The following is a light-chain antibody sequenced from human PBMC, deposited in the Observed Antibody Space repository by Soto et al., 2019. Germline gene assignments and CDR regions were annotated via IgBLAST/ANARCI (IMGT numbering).Light chain of an antibody. CDR3: LLYDGGAWV. Sequence: QAVVTQEPSLTVSPGGTVTLTCASSTGAVTSGYYPSWFQQKPGQAPRALIYSTSNKNSWTPARFSGSLLGGKAALTLSGVQPEDEAEYYCLLYDGGAWVVGGGTKLTVL. J-gene: IGLJ3*02. CDR1: TGAVTSGYY. CDR2: STS. V-gene: IGLV7-43*01.